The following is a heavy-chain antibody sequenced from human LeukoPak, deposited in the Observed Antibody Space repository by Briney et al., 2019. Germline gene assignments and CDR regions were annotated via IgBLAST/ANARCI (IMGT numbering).Heavy chain of an antibody. CDR3: ARRASGSSRRDY. CDR2: IYEDGSEK. Sequence: PGGSLRLSCAASGFTFSSYWMTWVRQAPGKGLEWVANIYEDGSEKHYVDSVKGRFTISRDNAKNSLYLQMNSLGAEDTAVYYCARRASGSSRRDYWGQGTLVTVSS. CDR1: GFTFSSYW. J-gene: IGHJ4*02. D-gene: IGHD2-15*01. V-gene: IGHV3-7*05.